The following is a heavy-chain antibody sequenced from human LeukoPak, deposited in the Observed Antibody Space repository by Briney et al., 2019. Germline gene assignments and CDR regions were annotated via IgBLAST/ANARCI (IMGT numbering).Heavy chain of an antibody. CDR1: GGSISSSSYY. V-gene: IGHV4-39*07. CDR2: IYYSGST. J-gene: IGHJ2*01. Sequence: SETLSLTCTVSGGSISSSSYYWGWIRQPPGKGLEWIGSIYYSGSTYYNPSLNSRVTISVDTSKNQFSLKLSSVTAADTAVYYCARVVRSYYDILTGYYKRGYWYFDLWGRGTLVTVSS. D-gene: IGHD3-9*01. CDR3: ARVVRSYYDILTGYYKRGYWYFDL.